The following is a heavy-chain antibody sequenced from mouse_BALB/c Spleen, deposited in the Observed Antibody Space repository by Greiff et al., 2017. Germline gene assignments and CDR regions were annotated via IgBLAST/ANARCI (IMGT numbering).Heavy chain of an antibody. V-gene: IGHV1-7*01. J-gene: IGHJ4*01. CDR3: AREGDYDAMDY. Sequence: VKLMESGAELAKPGASVKMSCKASGYTFTSYWMHWVKQRPGQGLEWIGYINPSTGYTEYNQKFKDKATLTADKSSSTAYMQLSSLTSEDSAVYYCAREGDYDAMDYWGQGTSVTVSS. CDR2: INPSTGYT. CDR1: GYTFTSYW.